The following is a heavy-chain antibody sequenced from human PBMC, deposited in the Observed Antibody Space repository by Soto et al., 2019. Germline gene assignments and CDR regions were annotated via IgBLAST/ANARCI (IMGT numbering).Heavy chain of an antibody. Sequence: PGGSLRLSCAASGFTLSSHAINWVRQAPGKGLEWVSFLSSSSSYKYYADSVKGRFTISRDNSKNTLYLQMNSLRAEDTAVYYCAKDADILQSYGMDVWGQGTTVTVSS. D-gene: IGHD3-9*01. CDR3: AKDADILQSYGMDV. V-gene: IGHV3-21*01. CDR1: GFTLSSHA. J-gene: IGHJ6*02. CDR2: LSSSSSYK.